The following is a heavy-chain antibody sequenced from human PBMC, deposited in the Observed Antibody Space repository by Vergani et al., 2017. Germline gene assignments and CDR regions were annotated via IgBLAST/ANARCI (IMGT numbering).Heavy chain of an antibody. J-gene: IGHJ6*02. V-gene: IGHV1-46*03. CDR3: ARGYCSSTSCYYYYGMDV. Sequence: QVQLVQSGAEVKKPGASVKVSCKASGYTFTSYYMHWVRQAPGQGLEWVGIINPSGGSTSYAQKFQGRVTMTRDTSTSTVYMELSSLRSEDTAVYYCARGYCSSTSCYYYYGMDVWGQGTTVTVSS. CDR2: INPSGGST. D-gene: IGHD2-2*01. CDR1: GYTFTSYY.